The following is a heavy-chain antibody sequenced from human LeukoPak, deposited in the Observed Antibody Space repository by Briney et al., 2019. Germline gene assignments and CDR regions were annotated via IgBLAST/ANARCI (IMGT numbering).Heavy chain of an antibody. Sequence: SETLSLTCTVSDSSITSTYYWAWFRQPPGKGLEWIATVFRLQTVRTFYNPSLESRVTMSLDPSQNQFSLNLTSVTAADTALYFCARVLHAPYLTDSWGQGTLVTVSS. D-gene: IGHD2-8*01. J-gene: IGHJ4*02. CDR2: VFRLQTVRT. CDR3: ARVLHAPYLTDS. CDR1: DSSITSTYY. V-gene: IGHV4-38-2*02.